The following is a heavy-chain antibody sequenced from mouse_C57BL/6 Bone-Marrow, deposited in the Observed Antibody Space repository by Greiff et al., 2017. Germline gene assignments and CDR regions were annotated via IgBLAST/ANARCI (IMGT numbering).Heavy chain of an antibody. CDR3: ARDRFPYAMDD. V-gene: IGHV5-16*01. CDR2: INYDGSST. Sequence: DVQLVESEGGLVQPGSSMKLSCTASGFTFSDYYMAWVRQVPEKGLEWVANINYDGSSTYYLDSLKSRFIISRDNAKNILYLQMSSLKSEDTATYYCARDRFPYAMDDWGQGTSVTVSS. J-gene: IGHJ4*01. CDR1: GFTFSDYY.